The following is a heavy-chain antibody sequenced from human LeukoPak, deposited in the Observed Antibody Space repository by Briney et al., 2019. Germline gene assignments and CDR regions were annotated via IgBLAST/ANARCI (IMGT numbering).Heavy chain of an antibody. CDR3: ARWLSDKIDSNGYLDY. CDR2: IWYDGSKT. J-gene: IGHJ4*02. D-gene: IGHD2-8*01. V-gene: IGHV3-33*08. Sequence: GGSLRLSCAASGFTVSSNYMSWVRQAPGKGLEWVAVIWYDGSKTYYGDSVRGRFTISRDNSKNTLYLQMNSLRAEDTAVYYCARWLSDKIDSNGYLDYWGQGTLVTVSS. CDR1: GFTVSSNY.